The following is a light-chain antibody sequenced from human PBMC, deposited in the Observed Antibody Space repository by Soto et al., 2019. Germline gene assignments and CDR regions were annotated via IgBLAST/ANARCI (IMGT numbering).Light chain of an antibody. CDR3: QQYGSSPLT. CDR1: QSVRSNY. CDR2: GAS. V-gene: IGKV3-20*01. Sequence: EIVLTQSPGTLSLSPGERATLSCRASQSVRSNYLAWYQQKPGQAPGLLIYGASTRATGIPDRFSGSGSGTDFTFTISRLESEDFAVYFCQQYGSSPLTFGGGTKVEIK. J-gene: IGKJ4*01.